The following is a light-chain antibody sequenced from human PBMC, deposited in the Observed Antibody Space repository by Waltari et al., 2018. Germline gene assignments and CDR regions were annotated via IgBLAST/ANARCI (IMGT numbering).Light chain of an antibody. Sequence: QAVLTQPSSLSASPGASASPTCPLRSGLDVCTYRIYWSTQQPGSPPHYPLRYRSDSDKQQGSGVPSRFSGSKDASANAGILLISGLQSDDEADYYCMIWDSSAWVFGGGTKLTVL. J-gene: IGLJ3*02. CDR1: SGLDVCTYR. CDR3: MIWDSSAWV. V-gene: IGLV5-45*03. CDR2: YRSDSDK.